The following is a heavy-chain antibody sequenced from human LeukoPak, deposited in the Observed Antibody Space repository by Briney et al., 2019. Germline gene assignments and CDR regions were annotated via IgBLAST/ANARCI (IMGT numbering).Heavy chain of an antibody. CDR1: GFTFSSYG. J-gene: IGHJ3*02. D-gene: IGHD2-21*02. Sequence: GRSLRLSCAASGFTFSSYGMHWVRQAPGKGVEGVAVISYDGSNKYYADSVKGRFTISRDNSKNTLYLQMNILRAEDTAVYYCAKDLVSSVVVTANAFDIWGQGTMVTVSS. V-gene: IGHV3-30*18. CDR2: ISYDGSNK. CDR3: AKDLVSSVVVTANAFDI.